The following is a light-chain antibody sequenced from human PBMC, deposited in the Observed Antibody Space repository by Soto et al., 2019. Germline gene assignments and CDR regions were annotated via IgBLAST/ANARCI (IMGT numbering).Light chain of an antibody. V-gene: IGLV1-40*01. CDR3: QSYDSTLSGYV. J-gene: IGLJ1*01. CDR1: SSNIGAPYD. Sequence: QSVLTQPPSVSGAPGQRVTISCTGSSSNIGAPYDVHWYQQLPGTAPKLLIYGYNNRPSGVPDRFSGSKSGTSASLAITGLQAEDEADYYCQSYDSTLSGYVFGTGTKVTVL. CDR2: GYN.